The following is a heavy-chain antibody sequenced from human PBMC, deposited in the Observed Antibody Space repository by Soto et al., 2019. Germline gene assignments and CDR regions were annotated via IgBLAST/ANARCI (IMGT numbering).Heavy chain of an antibody. D-gene: IGHD5-18*01. Sequence: ASETLSLTCAVSGGSISSSNWWSWVRQPPGKGLEWIGRIYHSGSTNYNPSLKSRVTMSVDKSKNQFSLKLSSVTAADTAVYYCAREGYSYDYNYWGQGTLVTVSS. CDR1: GGSISSSNW. V-gene: IGHV4-4*02. CDR3: AREGYSYDYNY. CDR2: IYHSGST. J-gene: IGHJ4*02.